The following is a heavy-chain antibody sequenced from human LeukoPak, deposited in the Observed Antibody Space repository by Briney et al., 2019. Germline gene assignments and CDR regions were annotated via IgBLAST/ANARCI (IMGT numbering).Heavy chain of an antibody. V-gene: IGHV3-53*01. CDR1: GFTVSSNY. CDR3: ARDYRMAMFDY. D-gene: IGHD5-24*01. Sequence: PGGSLRLSCAASGFTVSSNYMSWVRQAPGKGLEWVSVIYSGGSTYYADSVKGRFTISRDNSKNTLYLQKNSLRAEDTAVYYCARDYRMAMFDYWGQGTLVTVSS. J-gene: IGHJ4*02. CDR2: IYSGGST.